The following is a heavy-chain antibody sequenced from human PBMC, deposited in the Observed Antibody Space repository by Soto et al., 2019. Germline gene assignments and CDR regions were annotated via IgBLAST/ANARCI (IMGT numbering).Heavy chain of an antibody. Sequence: EVQLVESRGGSVQPGGSLRLSCAASGFSLSSYWMHWVRQAPGKGLVWVSRVNSDGSNTIYADSVKGRFTISRDNAKNTLYLQMNSLRVEDTAMYYCGRGGDYGSGRVDYWGQGTLVTVSS. CDR3: GRGGDYGSGRVDY. D-gene: IGHD3-10*01. CDR1: GFSLSSYW. J-gene: IGHJ4*02. V-gene: IGHV3-74*01. CDR2: VNSDGSNT.